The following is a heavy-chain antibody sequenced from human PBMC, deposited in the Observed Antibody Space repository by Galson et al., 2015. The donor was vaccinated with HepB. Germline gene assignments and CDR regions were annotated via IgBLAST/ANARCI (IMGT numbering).Heavy chain of an antibody. CDR1: GYTFTSYA. Sequence: SVKVSCKASGYTFTSYAMHWVRQAPGQRLEWMGWINAGNGNTKYSQKFQGRVTITRDTSASTAYMELSSLRSEDTAVYYCARGDFEIVVVTAIFDYWGQGTLVTVSS. J-gene: IGHJ4*02. D-gene: IGHD2-21*02. CDR2: INAGNGNT. V-gene: IGHV1-3*01. CDR3: ARGDFEIVVVTAIFDY.